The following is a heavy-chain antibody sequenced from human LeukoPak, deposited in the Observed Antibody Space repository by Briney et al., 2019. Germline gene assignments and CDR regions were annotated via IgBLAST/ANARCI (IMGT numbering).Heavy chain of an antibody. CDR1: GYSISSGYY. V-gene: IGHV4-38-2*02. Sequence: SETLSLTCTVSGYSISSGYYWGWIRQPPGKGLEWIGSIYHSGSTYYNPSLKSRVTISVDTSKNQFSLKLSSVTAADTAVYYCASARGYYGSGTNYYYMDVWGKGTTVTISS. CDR2: IYHSGST. CDR3: ASARGYYGSGTNYYYMDV. J-gene: IGHJ6*03. D-gene: IGHD3-10*01.